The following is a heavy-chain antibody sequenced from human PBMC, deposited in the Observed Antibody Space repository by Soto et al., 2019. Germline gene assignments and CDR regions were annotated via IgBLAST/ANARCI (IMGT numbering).Heavy chain of an antibody. CDR2: ISYDGSNK. CDR3: AKDLEAHYYGSGSYYNYYYGMDV. Sequence: QVQLVESGGGVVQPGRSLRLSCAASGFTFSSYGMHWVRQAPGKGLEWVAVISYDGSNKYYADSVKGRFTISRDNSKNTLYLQMNSLRAEDTAVYYCAKDLEAHYYGSGSYYNYYYGMDVWGQGTTVTVSS. V-gene: IGHV3-30*18. J-gene: IGHJ6*02. CDR1: GFTFSSYG. D-gene: IGHD3-10*01.